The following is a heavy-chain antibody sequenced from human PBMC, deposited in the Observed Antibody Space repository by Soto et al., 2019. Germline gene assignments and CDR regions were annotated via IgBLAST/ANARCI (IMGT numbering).Heavy chain of an antibody. Sequence: SETLSLTCTVSGGSISSGDYCWSWIRQPPGKGLEWIGYIYYSGSTYYNPSLKSRVTISVDTSKNQFSLKLSSVTAADTAVYYCAREATSITIFGVVIIVHNWFDPWGQGTLVTVLL. CDR2: IYYSGST. D-gene: IGHD3-3*01. J-gene: IGHJ5*02. CDR1: GGSISSGDYC. CDR3: AREATSITIFGVVIIVHNWFDP. V-gene: IGHV4-30-4*01.